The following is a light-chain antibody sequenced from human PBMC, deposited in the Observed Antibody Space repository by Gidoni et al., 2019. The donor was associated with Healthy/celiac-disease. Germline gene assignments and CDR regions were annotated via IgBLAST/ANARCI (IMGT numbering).Light chain of an antibody. CDR2: AAS. V-gene: IGKV1-9*01. Sequence: IQLTQSPSFLSASVGDRVTITCRASQGISSYLAWYQQKPGKAPKLLIYAASTLQSGVPSRFSGSGSGTEFTLTISSLQPEDFATYYCQQLNSYLPWTFGQGTKLEIK. CDR1: QGISSY. CDR3: QQLNSYLPWT. J-gene: IGKJ2*02.